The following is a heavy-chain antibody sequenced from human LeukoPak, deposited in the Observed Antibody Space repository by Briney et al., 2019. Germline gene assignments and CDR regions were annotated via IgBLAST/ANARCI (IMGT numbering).Heavy chain of an antibody. V-gene: IGHV1-2*02. J-gene: IGHJ4*03. CDR1: GYTFTSYY. D-gene: IGHD3-22*01. Sequence: GASVKVSCKASGYTFTSYYLHWVRQAPGQGLEWMGWINPNSGGTNYAQKFQGRVTMTRDTSISTAYMELSRLRSDDTAVYYCARVMRYYDSSGYYGDYWGQGTLVTVSS. CDR2: INPNSGGT. CDR3: ARVMRYYDSSGYYGDY.